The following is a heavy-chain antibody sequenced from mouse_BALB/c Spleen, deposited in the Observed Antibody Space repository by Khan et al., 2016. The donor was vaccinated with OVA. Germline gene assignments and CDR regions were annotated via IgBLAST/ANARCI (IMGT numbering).Heavy chain of an antibody. CDR3: ASHLTGSFAY. J-gene: IGHJ3*01. D-gene: IGHD4-1*01. Sequence: EVALVESGGALVKPGGSLKLSCAASGFTFSSYSMSWVRQTPDKRLEWVATISSGGDYTYYPDSVTGRFTISRDNAKNTLYLQMSSLKSEDTAMYYCASHLTGSFAYWSQGTLVTVSA. CDR2: ISSGGDYT. CDR1: GFTFSSYS. V-gene: IGHV5-6*01.